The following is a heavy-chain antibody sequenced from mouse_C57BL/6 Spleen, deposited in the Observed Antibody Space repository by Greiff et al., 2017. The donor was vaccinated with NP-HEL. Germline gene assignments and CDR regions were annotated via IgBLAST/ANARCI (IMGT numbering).Heavy chain of an antibody. J-gene: IGHJ4*01. CDR1: GYAFSSSW. D-gene: IGHD2-5*01. CDR2: IYPGDGAT. CDR3: ARSGAYYSNFYAMDY. V-gene: IGHV1-82*01. Sequence: VQLQQSGPELVKPGTSVKISCKASGYAFSSSWMNWVKQRPGKGLEWIGRIYPGDGATNYNGKFKGKATLTADKSSSTAYMQLSSLTSEDSAVYFCARSGAYYSNFYAMDYWGQGTSVTVSS.